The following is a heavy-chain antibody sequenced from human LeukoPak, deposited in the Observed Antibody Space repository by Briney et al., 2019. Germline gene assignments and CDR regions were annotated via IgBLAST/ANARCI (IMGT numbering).Heavy chain of an antibody. CDR3: ARRRRYYDSSGPLDY. V-gene: IGHV3-48*01. CDR1: GFTFSSYS. Sequence: GGSLRLSCAASGFTFSSYSMNWFRQAPGKGLEWVSYISSSSSTIYYADSVKGRFTISRDNAKNSLYLQMNSLRAKDTAVYYCARRRRYYDSSGPLDYWGQGTLVTVSS. J-gene: IGHJ4*02. D-gene: IGHD3-22*01. CDR2: ISSSSSTI.